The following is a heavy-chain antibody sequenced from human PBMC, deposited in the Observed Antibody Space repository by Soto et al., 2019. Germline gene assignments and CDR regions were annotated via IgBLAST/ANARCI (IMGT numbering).Heavy chain of an antibody. J-gene: IGHJ6*02. D-gene: IGHD2-21*01. CDR1: GGSISSYY. CDR3: ARRVGLRYYYYYYGMDV. V-gene: IGHV4-59*01. Sequence: SETLSLTCTVSGGSISSYYWSWIRQPPGKGLEWIGYIYYGGSTNYNPSLKSRVTISVDTSKNQFSLKLSSVTAADTAVYYCARRVGLRYYYYYYGMDVWGQGTTVTVSS. CDR2: IYYGGST.